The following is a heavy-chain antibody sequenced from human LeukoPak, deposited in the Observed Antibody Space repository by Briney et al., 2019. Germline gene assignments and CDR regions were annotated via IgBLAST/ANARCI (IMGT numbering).Heavy chain of an antibody. CDR1: GGSFSGYY. V-gene: IGHV4-34*01. J-gene: IGHJ6*03. CDR2: INHSGST. CDR3: ARDRLLSGSGYYYYMDV. D-gene: IGHD1-26*01. Sequence: SETLSLTCAVYGGSFSGYYWSWIRQPPGKGLEWIGEINHSGSTNYNPSLKSRVTISVDTSKNQFSLKLSSVTAADTAVYYCARDRLLSGSGYYYYMDVWGKGTTVTVSS.